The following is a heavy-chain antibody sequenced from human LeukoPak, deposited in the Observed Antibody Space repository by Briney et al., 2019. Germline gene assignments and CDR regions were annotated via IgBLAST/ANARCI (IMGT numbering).Heavy chain of an antibody. Sequence: SETLSLTCSVSGDSISRYYWAWIRQPPGKGLEWIGSIYSSVSTYYNPSLKSRVTISVDTPKNQFSLKLSSVTAADTALYYCAYSGSYGHLGYWGQGIPVAVSS. CDR1: GDSISRYY. J-gene: IGHJ4*02. V-gene: IGHV4-39*01. CDR3: AYSGSYGHLGY. D-gene: IGHD1-26*01. CDR2: IYSSVST.